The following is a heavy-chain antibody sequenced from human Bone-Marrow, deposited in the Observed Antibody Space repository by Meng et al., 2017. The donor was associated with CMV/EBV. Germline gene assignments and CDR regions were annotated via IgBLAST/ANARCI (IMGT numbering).Heavy chain of an antibody. Sequence: GESLKISCAASGFTFSSYAMHWVRQAPGKGLEWVAVISYDGSNKYYADSVKGRFTISRDNSKNSLYLQMNSLRAEDTALYYCAKDVYYYGSGSTGCFDLWGRGTLVTVSS. CDR3: AKDVYYYGSGSTGCFDL. V-gene: IGHV3-30-3*01. CDR1: GFTFSSYA. J-gene: IGHJ2*01. CDR2: ISYDGSNK. D-gene: IGHD3-10*01.